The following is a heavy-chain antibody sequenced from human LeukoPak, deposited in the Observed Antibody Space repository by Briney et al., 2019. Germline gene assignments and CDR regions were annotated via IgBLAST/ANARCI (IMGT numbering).Heavy chain of an antibody. J-gene: IGHJ4*02. Sequence: GGSLRLSCAASGFTFSSYSMNWVRQAPGKGLEWVSSISSSSSSYIYYADSVKGRFTISRDNAKNSLYLQMNSLRAEDTAVYYCARDYCGGDCYPDYWGQGTLVTVSS. CDR1: GFTFSSYS. CDR2: ISSSSSSYI. CDR3: ARDYCGGDCYPDY. D-gene: IGHD2-21*02. V-gene: IGHV3-21*01.